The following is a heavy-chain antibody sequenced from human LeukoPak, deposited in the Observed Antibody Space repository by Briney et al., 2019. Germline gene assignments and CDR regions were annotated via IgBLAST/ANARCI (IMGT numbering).Heavy chain of an antibody. V-gene: IGHV3-48*03. Sequence: GGSLRLSCAGSGFNFSTYEMNWVRQAPGKGLEWLSYISSRGSPIYYAGSVKGRFTISRDNAKNSLYLQMNSLRAEDTAVYFCARDKALNSWGQGTLVTVSS. CDR2: ISSRGSPI. J-gene: IGHJ4*02. CDR3: ARDKALNS. CDR1: GFNFSTYE.